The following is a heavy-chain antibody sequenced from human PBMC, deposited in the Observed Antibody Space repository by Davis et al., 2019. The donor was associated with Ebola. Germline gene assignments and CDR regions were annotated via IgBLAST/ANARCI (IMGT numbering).Heavy chain of an antibody. CDR1: GLTFSTFV. Sequence: PGGPLRLSCAAPGLTFSTFVMSWVRQTPGKGLEWDASISISGDSTYYAASVKGRFTISRDNSKNTLLLQMNGLRAEDTALYYCARMPTGSPNWFGPWGQGTLVTVSS. J-gene: IGHJ5*02. CDR3: ARMPTGSPNWFGP. CDR2: ISISGDST. V-gene: IGHV3-23*01. D-gene: IGHD4-17*01.